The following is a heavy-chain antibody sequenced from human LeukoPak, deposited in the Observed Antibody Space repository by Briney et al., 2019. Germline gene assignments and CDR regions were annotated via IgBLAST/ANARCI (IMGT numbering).Heavy chain of an antibody. CDR2: IYYSGST. V-gene: IGHV4-39*07. CDR1: GGSISSSSYY. Sequence: SETLSLTCTVSGGSISSSSYYWGWIRQPPGKGLEWIGSIYYSGSTYYNPSLKSRVTISVGTSKNQFSLKLSSVTAADTAVYYCARVHIAARRGKGLSYFDYWGQGTLVTVSS. D-gene: IGHD6-6*01. J-gene: IGHJ4*02. CDR3: ARVHIAARRGKGLSYFDY.